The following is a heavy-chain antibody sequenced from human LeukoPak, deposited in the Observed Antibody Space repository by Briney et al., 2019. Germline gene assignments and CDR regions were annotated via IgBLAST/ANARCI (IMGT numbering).Heavy chain of an antibody. CDR2: MSGSGGGK. CDR1: GFTLSSYS. J-gene: IGHJ6*03. CDR3: ANSKGGYSYDHYYSYYYMDV. Sequence: GGSLTLSCAACGFTLSSYSISWVRQAPRKGLAWGCAMSGSGGGKYYADSAKGRFTISRDNIKNTLYLQMNSLRAEDTAVYYCANSKGGYSYDHYYSYYYMDVWGKGTTVTVSS. V-gene: IGHV3-23*01. D-gene: IGHD5-18*01.